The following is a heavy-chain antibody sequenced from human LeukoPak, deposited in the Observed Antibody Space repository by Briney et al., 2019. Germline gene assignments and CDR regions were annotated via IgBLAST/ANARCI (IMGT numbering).Heavy chain of an antibody. CDR1: GFTFYSYG. D-gene: IGHD3-9*01. J-gene: IGHJ1*01. V-gene: IGHV3-48*03. CDR3: ARDILTGSQSRFQH. CDR2: ISAGSTV. Sequence: GGSLRLSCAASGFTFYSYGMNWVRQAPGKGLEWISYISAGSTVYYADSVKGRFTISRDNAKNSLYLQMNSLRAEDTAVYYCARDILTGSQSRFQHWGQGTLVTVSS.